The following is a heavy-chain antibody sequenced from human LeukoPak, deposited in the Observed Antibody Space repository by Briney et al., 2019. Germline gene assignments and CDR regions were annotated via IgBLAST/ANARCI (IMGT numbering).Heavy chain of an antibody. CDR3: ARHEIRDRSGYYYLDH. CDR2: IYYTGNT. V-gene: IGHV4-59*08. J-gene: IGHJ4*02. Sequence: SETLSLTCTVSGGSISGYYWSWIRQPPGKGLEWIGYIYYTGNTKYNPSLKSRVTISVDTSKNQFSLKLSSVTAADTAVYYCARHEIRDRSGYYYLDHWGQGTLVTASS. CDR1: GGSISGYY. D-gene: IGHD3-22*01.